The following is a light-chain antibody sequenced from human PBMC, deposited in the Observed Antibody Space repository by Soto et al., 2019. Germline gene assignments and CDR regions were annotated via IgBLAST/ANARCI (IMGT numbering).Light chain of an antibody. J-gene: IGKJ2*01. CDR3: QQYDSYPYT. CDR1: QSISTW. Sequence: DIQMTQSPSTLSASVGDRVTITCRASQSISTWLAWYQHKPGKAPNLLISKASNLESGVPSRFSGSGYGTEFTLTISSLQPDDFTTYYCQQYDSYPYTFGQGTKLEIK. CDR2: KAS. V-gene: IGKV1-5*03.